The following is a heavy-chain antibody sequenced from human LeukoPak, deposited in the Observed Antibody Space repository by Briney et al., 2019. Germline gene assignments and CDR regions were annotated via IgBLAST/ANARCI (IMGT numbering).Heavy chain of an antibody. CDR1: GFTFSSYA. V-gene: IGHV3-23*01. J-gene: IGHJ3*02. D-gene: IGHD2-15*01. CDR2: ISGSGGST. CDR3: AKDDAALVFIVVGAFDI. Sequence: PGGSLRLSCAASGFTFSSYAMSWVRQAPGKGLEWVSAISGSGGSTYYADSVKGRSTISRDNSKNTLYMQMNSLRGEDTAVYYCAKDDAALVFIVVGAFDIWGRGTMVTVSS.